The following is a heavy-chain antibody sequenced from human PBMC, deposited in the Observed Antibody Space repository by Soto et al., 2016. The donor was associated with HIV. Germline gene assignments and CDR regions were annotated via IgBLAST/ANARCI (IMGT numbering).Heavy chain of an antibody. CDR2: ISSSSSYT. Sequence: VQLVESGGGLVKPGGSLRLSCAASGFTFSDYYMSWIRQAPGKGLEWVSYISSSSSYTNYADSVKGRFTISRDNAKNSLYLQMNSLRAEDTAVYYCARDGMAVAGTQFDPWAREPWSPSPQ. CDR3: ARDGMAVAGTQFDP. D-gene: IGHD6-19*01. CDR1: GFTFSDYY. J-gene: IGHJ5*02. V-gene: IGHV3-11*05.